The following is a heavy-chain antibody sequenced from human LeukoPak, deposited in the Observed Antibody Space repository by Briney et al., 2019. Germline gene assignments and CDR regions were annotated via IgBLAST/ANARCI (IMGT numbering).Heavy chain of an antibody. CDR3: ARSHDHLWGNYPDY. CDR1: GGSIDSTNW. CDR2: IHHDGRI. D-gene: IGHD3-16*02. J-gene: IGHJ4*02. Sequence: PSETLSLTCDVSGGSIDSTNWWNWVRQPPGKGLEWIGEIHHDGRINYNPSLKSRVTLSVDKSKNQFSLRLNSVAAADTAMYYCARSHDHLWGNYPDYWGQGTLVTVSS. V-gene: IGHV4/OR15-8*01.